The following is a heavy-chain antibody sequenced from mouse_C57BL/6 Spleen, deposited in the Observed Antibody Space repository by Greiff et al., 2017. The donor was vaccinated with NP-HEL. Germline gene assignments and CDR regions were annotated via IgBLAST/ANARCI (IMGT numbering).Heavy chain of an antibody. V-gene: IGHV1-15*01. CDR1: GYTFTDYE. CDR2: IDPETGGT. Sequence: QVQLKESGAELVRPGASVTLSCKASGYTFTDYEMHWVKQTPVPGLEWIGAIDPETGGTAYNQKFKGKAILTADKSSSTAYMELRSLTSEDSAVYYCTRWYPDYWGQGTTLTVSS. D-gene: IGHD1-1*02. CDR3: TRWYPDY. J-gene: IGHJ2*01.